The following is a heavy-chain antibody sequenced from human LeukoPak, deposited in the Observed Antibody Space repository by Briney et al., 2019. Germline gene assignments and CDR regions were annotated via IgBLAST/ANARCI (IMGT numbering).Heavy chain of an antibody. Sequence: GGSLRLSCAASAFTVSSNLMTWVRQAPGKGLEWVSLIYAGGGTYYADSVQGRFSISRHLSKNTVDLQMNNLRLEDTAVYYCASGRSYWYHLDYWGRGTLVTVSS. CDR2: IYAGGGT. CDR1: AFTVSSNL. CDR3: ASGRSYWYHLDY. V-gene: IGHV3-53*04. D-gene: IGHD2-8*02. J-gene: IGHJ4*02.